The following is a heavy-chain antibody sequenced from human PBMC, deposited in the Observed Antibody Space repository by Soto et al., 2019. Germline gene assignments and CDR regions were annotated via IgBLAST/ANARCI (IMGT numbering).Heavy chain of an antibody. V-gene: IGHV1-18*01. Sequence: VQLVQSGPEVKKPGASVKVSCKASGCTFTNYGITWVRQAPGQGLEWMGWITASNGNTNYAREIQGRLTLTRDTSTSTAYMELRSLRSDDTAVYYCARGASCSSASCYDNFHYGLAVWGQGTTVIVSS. CDR3: ARGASCSSASCYDNFHYGLAV. J-gene: IGHJ6*02. D-gene: IGHD2-2*01. CDR1: GCTFTNYG. CDR2: ITASNGNT.